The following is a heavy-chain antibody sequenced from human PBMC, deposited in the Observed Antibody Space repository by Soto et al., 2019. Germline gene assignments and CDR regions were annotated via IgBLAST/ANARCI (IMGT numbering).Heavy chain of an antibody. CDR3: ARDFYYDSSGYRGDAFDI. J-gene: IGHJ3*02. Sequence: GASVKVSCKASGYTFTSYAMHWVRQAPGQRLEWMGWINAGNGNTKYSQKFQGRVTITRDTSASTAYMELSSLRSEDTAVSYCARDFYYDSSGYRGDAFDIWGQGTMVTVSS. V-gene: IGHV1-3*01. CDR2: INAGNGNT. D-gene: IGHD3-22*01. CDR1: GYTFTSYA.